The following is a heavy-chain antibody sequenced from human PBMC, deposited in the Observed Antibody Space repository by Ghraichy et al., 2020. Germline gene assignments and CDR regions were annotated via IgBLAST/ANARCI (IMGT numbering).Heavy chain of an antibody. CDR3: ARTPNLYCGGDCYRPYDQ. D-gene: IGHD2-21*02. J-gene: IGHJ4*02. CDR1: GFTFSTYW. Sequence: GGSLRLSCAASGFTFSTYWMHWVRQTPGEGLVWVSRINTDGGTTSYADAVKGRFTISRDNAKNTLFLQMDSLRAEDTAVYFCARTPNLYCGGDCYRPYDQWGQGTLVTVS. CDR2: INTDGGTT. V-gene: IGHV3-74*01.